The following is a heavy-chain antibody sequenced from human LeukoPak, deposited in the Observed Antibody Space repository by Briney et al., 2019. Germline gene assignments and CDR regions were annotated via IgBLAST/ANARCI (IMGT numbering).Heavy chain of an antibody. V-gene: IGHV1-18*01. CDR3: ARDGLWSTVTTLDAFDM. D-gene: IGHD4-17*01. CDR1: GYTFTSYG. J-gene: IGHJ3*02. CDR2: NTAYNGNT. Sequence: ASVKVSCKASGYTFTSYGISWVRQAPGQGLEWMGWNTAYNGNTNYAQKLQGRVTMTTDTSTSTGYMELRSLRSDDTAVYYCARDGLWSTVTTLDAFDMWGQGTMVTVSS.